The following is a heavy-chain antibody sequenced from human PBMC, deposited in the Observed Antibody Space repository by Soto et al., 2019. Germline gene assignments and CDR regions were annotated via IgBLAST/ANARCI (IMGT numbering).Heavy chain of an antibody. D-gene: IGHD3-3*01. J-gene: IGHJ4*02. Sequence: SETLSLTCDVSCYSISSNYFWGRIRPPAGKGLEGIGSIHHSGSTYDKWSLKSRVTISMDTSENQFSLKLTSVTAADTAVYYCASTLTSAIFGMVTLYPFDYWGPGTLVTVS. CDR3: ASTLTSAIFGMVTLYPFDY. CDR2: IHHSGST. V-gene: IGHV4-38-2*01. CDR1: CYSISSNYF.